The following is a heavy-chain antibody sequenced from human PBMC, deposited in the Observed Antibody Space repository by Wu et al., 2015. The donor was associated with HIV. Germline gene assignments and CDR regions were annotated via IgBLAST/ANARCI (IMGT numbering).Heavy chain of an antibody. CDR2: IHPNSGGT. Sequence: QVQLVQSGAEVKRPGASVKVSCKASGYTFTDYQMHWVRQAPGQGLEWMGWIHPNSGGTNYAQNFQGRVTMTRNTSITTAYMELTRLKSDDTAVYYCARNVENWGQGTLVTVSS. J-gene: IGHJ4*02. D-gene: IGHD1-1*01. CDR1: GYTFTDYQ. CDR3: ARNVEN. V-gene: IGHV1-2*02.